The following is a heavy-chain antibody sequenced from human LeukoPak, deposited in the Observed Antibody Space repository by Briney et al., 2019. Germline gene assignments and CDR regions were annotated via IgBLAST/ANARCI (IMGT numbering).Heavy chain of an antibody. J-gene: IGHJ4*02. CDR2: IYTRGST. CDR3: ARDAMVRGVPFDY. V-gene: IGHV4-4*07. CDR1: GGSFSSYY. D-gene: IGHD3-10*01. Sequence: TSETLSLTCTVSGGSFSSYYGSWIRQPAGKGLEGIGRIYTRGSTNYNPSLKSRVTMSVDTSKNQFSLKLSSVTAADTAVYYCARDAMVRGVPFDYWGQGTLVTVSS.